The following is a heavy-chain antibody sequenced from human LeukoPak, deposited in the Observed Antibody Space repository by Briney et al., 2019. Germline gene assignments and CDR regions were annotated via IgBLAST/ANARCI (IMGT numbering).Heavy chain of an antibody. D-gene: IGHD5-24*01. J-gene: IGHJ4*02. CDR2: IYHSGST. Sequence: SETLSLTCAVSGGSISSSNWWSWVRQPPGKGLEWIGEIYHSGSTNYNPSLKSRVTISVDKSKNQFPLKLSSVTAADTAVYYCARESRLQNPLDYWGQGTLVTVSS. CDR1: GGSISSSNW. CDR3: ARESRLQNPLDY. V-gene: IGHV4-4*02.